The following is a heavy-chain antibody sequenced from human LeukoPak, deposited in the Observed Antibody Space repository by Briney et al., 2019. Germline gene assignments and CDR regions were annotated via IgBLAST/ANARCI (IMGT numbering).Heavy chain of an antibody. CDR2: ITASGTAM. CDR3: ASSGSYRFDY. J-gene: IGHJ4*02. Sequence: RPGGSLRLSCVASGLIFSNYAMNWVRQAPGKGLEWVSHITASGTAMFYADSVKGRFTISRDNAKNSLYLQMNSLRDEDTAVYCASSGSYRFDYWGQGTLVTVSS. D-gene: IGHD1-26*01. CDR1: GLIFSNYA. V-gene: IGHV3-48*02.